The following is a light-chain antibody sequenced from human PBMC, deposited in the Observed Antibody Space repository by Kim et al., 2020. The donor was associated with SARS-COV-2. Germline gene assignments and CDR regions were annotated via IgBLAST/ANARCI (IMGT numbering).Light chain of an antibody. CDR1: QSVSSSY. J-gene: IGKJ1*01. V-gene: IGKV3-20*01. Sequence: EIVLTQSPGTLSLSPGERATLSCRASQSVSSSYLALYQQKPGQAPRLLIYGASSRATGIPDRFSGSESRTDFTLTISRLEPEDFAVYYCQQYGSSWTFGQGTKVDIK. CDR3: QQYGSSWT. CDR2: GAS.